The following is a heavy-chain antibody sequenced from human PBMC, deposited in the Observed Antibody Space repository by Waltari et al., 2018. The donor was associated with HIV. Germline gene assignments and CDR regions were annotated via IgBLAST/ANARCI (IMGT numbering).Heavy chain of an antibody. CDR3: AKPRHYYDSSGLDY. CDR1: GFTFSSYG. Sequence: GGSLRLSCAASGFTFSSYGMHWVRQAPGRGLEWVAFIRYDGSNEYYADSVKGRFTISRDNSKNTLYLQINSLRAEDTAVYYCAKPRHYYDSSGLDYWGQGTLVTVSS. CDR2: IRYDGSNE. V-gene: IGHV3-30*02. D-gene: IGHD3-22*01. J-gene: IGHJ4*02.